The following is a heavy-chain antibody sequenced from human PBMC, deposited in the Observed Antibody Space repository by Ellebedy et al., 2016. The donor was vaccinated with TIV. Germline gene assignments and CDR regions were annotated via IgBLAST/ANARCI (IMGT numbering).Heavy chain of an antibody. V-gene: IGHV3-11*06. CDR1: GFSFGGQY. CDR3: ARGVVAVAGSVDY. Sequence: GESLKISXAASGFSFGGQYMSWFRQTPDKGLEWVSYISGDSVYTDHAHSVKGRFTISRDNAKNSLYLQMNSLRDEDTAVYYCARGVVAVAGSVDYWGQGTLVTVSS. D-gene: IGHD6-19*01. CDR2: ISGDSVYT. J-gene: IGHJ4*02.